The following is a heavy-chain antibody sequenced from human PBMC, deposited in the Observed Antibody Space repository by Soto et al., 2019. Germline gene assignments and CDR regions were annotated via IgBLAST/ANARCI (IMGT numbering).Heavy chain of an antibody. CDR1: GFTFSSYS. CDR3: ARVSDPGYDFWRGYPYPTSYDMDV. V-gene: IGHV3-48*01. J-gene: IGHJ6*03. Sequence: GGSLRLSCAASGFTFSSYSMNWVRQAPGKGLEWVSYISSSSSTIYYADSVKGRFTISRDNAKNSLYLQMNSLRAEDTAVYYCARVSDPGYDFWRGYPYPTSYDMDVWGKGTTVTVSS. D-gene: IGHD3-3*01. CDR2: ISSSSSTI.